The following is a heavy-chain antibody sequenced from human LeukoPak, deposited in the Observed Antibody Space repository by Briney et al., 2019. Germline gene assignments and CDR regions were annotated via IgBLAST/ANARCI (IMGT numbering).Heavy chain of an antibody. J-gene: IGHJ6*02. CDR1: GGSISSYY. CDR2: IYYSGST. CDR3: ARVPFGGYYYYGMDV. Sequence: SETLSLTCTVSGGSISSYYWSWIRQPPGKGLEWIGYIYYSGSTNYNPSLKSRVTMSVDTSKNQFSLKLSSVTAADTAVYYCARVPFGGYYYYGMDVWGQGTTVTVSS. V-gene: IGHV4-59*12. D-gene: IGHD3-10*01.